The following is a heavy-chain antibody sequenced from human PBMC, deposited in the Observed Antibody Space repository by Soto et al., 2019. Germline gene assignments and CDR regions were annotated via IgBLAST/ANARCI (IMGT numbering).Heavy chain of an antibody. J-gene: IGHJ5*02. CDR2: ISHSGDNT. CDR3: ARDFAPFRSSRADVVWFPP. D-gene: IGHD2-21*01. Sequence: QVLLVESGGGVVQPGGSLRLSCTASEFNFSSYAMHWVRQAPGKGLEWVAIISHSGDNTYYISSVQGRFTISRDNSKNTLYLQMSRLRAEDTDVYHCARDFAPFRSSRADVVWFPPWGQGTLVTVSS. V-gene: IGHV3-30-3*01. CDR1: EFNFSSYA.